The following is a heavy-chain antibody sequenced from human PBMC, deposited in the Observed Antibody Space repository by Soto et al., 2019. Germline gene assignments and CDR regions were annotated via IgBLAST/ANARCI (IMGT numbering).Heavy chain of an antibody. J-gene: IGHJ3*02. CDR1: GFTFSSYD. CDR2: IGTAGDT. V-gene: IGHV3-13*01. CDR3: TRGPTHGAFDI. Sequence: GGSLRLSCAASGFTFSSYDMHWVRQATGKGLEWVSAIGTAGDTYYADSVKGRFTVSRENSKNTLYLQINSLGPEEAALYYCTRGPTHGAFDIWGQGTMVTVSS.